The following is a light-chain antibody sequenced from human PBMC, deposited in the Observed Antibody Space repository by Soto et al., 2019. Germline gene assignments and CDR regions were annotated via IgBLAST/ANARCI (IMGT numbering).Light chain of an antibody. CDR2: DAS. V-gene: IGKV1-33*01. J-gene: IGKJ5*01. Sequence: DLSMTQAPSSLSASVGDRVTITCQASQNINNYLNWYQQKPGRAPKLLIYDASNLEAGVPSRFRGRGSGTDFTFTISRLQPEDIATYYCQQYENLPTFGQGTRVEIK. CDR1: QNINNY. CDR3: QQYENLPT.